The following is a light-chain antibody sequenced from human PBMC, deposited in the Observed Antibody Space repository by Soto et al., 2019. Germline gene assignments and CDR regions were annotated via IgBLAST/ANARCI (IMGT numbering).Light chain of an antibody. J-gene: IGLJ1*01. Sequence: QSVLTQPPSVSAAPGQKVTISCSGSSSNIGNNYVSWYQQQPGKAPKLMIYQVTNRPSGVSNRFSGSRSGNTASLTISGLQADDEADYYCSSYTDSSNYVFGTGTKVTVL. V-gene: IGLV2-14*01. CDR3: SSYTDSSNYV. CDR1: SSNIGNNY. CDR2: QVT.